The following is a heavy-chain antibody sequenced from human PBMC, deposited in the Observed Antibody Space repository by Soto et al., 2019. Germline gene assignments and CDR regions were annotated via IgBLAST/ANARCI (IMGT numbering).Heavy chain of an antibody. CDR3: ATTRTVAATRYYYYGMDV. J-gene: IGHJ6*02. CDR2: FDPEDGET. Sequence: ASVKVSCKVSGYTLTELSMHWVRQAPGKGLEWMGGFDPEDGETIYARKFQGRVTMTEDTSTDTAYMELSSLRSEDTAVYYCATTRTVAATRYYYYGMDVWGQGTTVTVSS. V-gene: IGHV1-24*01. CDR1: GYTLTELS. D-gene: IGHD2-15*01.